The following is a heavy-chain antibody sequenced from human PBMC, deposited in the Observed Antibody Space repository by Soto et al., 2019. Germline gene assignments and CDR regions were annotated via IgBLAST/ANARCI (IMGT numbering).Heavy chain of an antibody. Sequence: QVQLVESGGGVVQPGRSLRLSCAASGFTFSSYAMHWVRQAPGKGLEWVAVISYDGSNKYYADSVKGRFTISRDNSKNTLYLQMNSLRAEDTAVYYCARAGTESSGWRFKYWGQGTLVTVSS. CDR1: GFTFSSYA. D-gene: IGHD6-19*01. CDR2: ISYDGSNK. V-gene: IGHV3-30-3*01. CDR3: ARAGTESSGWRFKY. J-gene: IGHJ4*02.